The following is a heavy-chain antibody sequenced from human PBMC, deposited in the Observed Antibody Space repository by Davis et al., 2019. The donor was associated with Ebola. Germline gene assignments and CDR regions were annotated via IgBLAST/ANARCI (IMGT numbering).Heavy chain of an antibody. CDR3: ARDRGMITFGGVID. D-gene: IGHD3-16*02. V-gene: IGHV1-18*01. Sequence: ASVKVSCKASGGTFTSYGISWVRQAPGQGLEWMGWISAYNGNTNYAQKLQGRVTMTTDTSTSTAYMELRSLRSDDTAVYYCARDRGMITFGGVIDWGQGTLVTVSS. J-gene: IGHJ4*02. CDR2: ISAYNGNT. CDR1: GGTFTSYG.